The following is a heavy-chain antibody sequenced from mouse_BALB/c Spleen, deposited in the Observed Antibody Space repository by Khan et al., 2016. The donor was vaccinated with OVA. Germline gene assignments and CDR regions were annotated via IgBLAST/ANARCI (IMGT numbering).Heavy chain of an antibody. CDR1: GFSLTNYG. V-gene: IGHV2-9*02. J-gene: IGHJ3*01. Sequence: QVQLKESGPGLVAPSQSLSITCTVSGFSLTNYGVHWVRQPPREGLEWLGVIWAGGSTNYNSALMSRLSISKDNSKSQVFLKMNSLQTNDTAMYYCARPYYGSAWFAYWGQATLVTVSA. CDR2: IWAGGST. D-gene: IGHD1-1*01. CDR3: ARPYYGSAWFAY.